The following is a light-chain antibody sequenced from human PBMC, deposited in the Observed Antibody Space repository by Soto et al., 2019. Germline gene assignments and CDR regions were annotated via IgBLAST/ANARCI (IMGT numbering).Light chain of an antibody. V-gene: IGKV3-11*01. CDR3: QQSGNWPPP. CDR1: QSVGS. Sequence: EIVLTQSPATLSLSPGERAVLSCMASQSVGSLSWYQQRPGQAPRLLIYDASNRATGIPARFSGSGSGTDFTLIVSRLDPEDFEVYYCQQSGNWPPPFGPGTNVDIK. J-gene: IGKJ3*01. CDR2: DAS.